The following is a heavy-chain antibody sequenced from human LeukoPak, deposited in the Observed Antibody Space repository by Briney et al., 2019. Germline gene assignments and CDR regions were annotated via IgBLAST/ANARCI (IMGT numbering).Heavy chain of an antibody. D-gene: IGHD4-17*01. CDR1: GDSMSSYF. CDR3: ARSRGGFGDYGSWFDP. Sequence: SETLSLICTVSGDSMSSYFWSWIRQPPGKGLEWLAYNHDSGTTNYNPSLKSRVTTSIDTSKNQFSLKLNSVTPADTAVYYCARSRGGFGDYGSWFDPWGQGTLVTVSS. CDR2: NHDSGTT. V-gene: IGHV4-59*01. J-gene: IGHJ5*02.